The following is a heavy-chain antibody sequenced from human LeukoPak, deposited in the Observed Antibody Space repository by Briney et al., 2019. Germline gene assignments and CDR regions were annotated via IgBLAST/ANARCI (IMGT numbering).Heavy chain of an antibody. CDR2: INHTGNT. D-gene: IGHD2-8*02. Sequence: SETLSLTCTVSGGSISSYYWGWIRQPPGKGLECIGNINHTGNTYYNPSLRSRVTISVDTSKNQFSLTLNSVTAADTAVYYCARHYWAPGAFDIWGQGTMVTVSS. CDR3: ARHYWAPGAFDI. CDR1: GGSISSYY. V-gene: IGHV4-59*08. J-gene: IGHJ3*02.